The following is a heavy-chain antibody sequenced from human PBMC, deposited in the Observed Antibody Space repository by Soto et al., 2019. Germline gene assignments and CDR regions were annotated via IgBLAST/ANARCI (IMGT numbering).Heavy chain of an antibody. Sequence: GESLKISCNGSGYRFTDYWIGLVGQMPGKGLEWMGIIYPGDSETTYGPSFQGQVTISADKSISTAYLQWSSLKASDTAMYYCAIYASSSEWDYFDYWGQGTLVTVSS. CDR2: IYPGDSET. CDR3: AIYASSSEWDYFDY. CDR1: GYRFTDYW. V-gene: IGHV5-51*01. J-gene: IGHJ4*02. D-gene: IGHD6-6*01.